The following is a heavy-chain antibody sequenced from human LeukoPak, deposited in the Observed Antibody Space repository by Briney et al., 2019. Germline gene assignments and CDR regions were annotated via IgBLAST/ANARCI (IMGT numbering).Heavy chain of an antibody. CDR2: IKQDGSEK. V-gene: IGHV3-7*01. CDR1: GFNVITNY. D-gene: IGHD2-8*01. Sequence: PGGSLRLSCTASGFNVITNYMSWVRQAPGKGLEWVANIKQDGSEKYYVDSVKGRFTISRDNAKNSLYLQMNSLRAEDTAVYYCATDREWRSLDYWGQGTLVTVSS. CDR3: ATDREWRSLDY. J-gene: IGHJ4*02.